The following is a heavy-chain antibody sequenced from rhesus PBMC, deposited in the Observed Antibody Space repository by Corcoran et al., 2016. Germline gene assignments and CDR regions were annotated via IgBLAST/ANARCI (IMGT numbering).Heavy chain of an antibody. Sequence: QVQLQESGPAVVKPSETLSLTCAVSGGPFRSRYYYWSWIRQAPGKGLEWIGYISYSGSPSYNPSLKSRVTISRDTSKNQFSLKRSSVTAADTAVYYWARRYSKGLYWGQGVLVTVSS. CDR1: GGPFRSRYYY. CDR3: ARRYSKGLY. V-gene: IGHV4-122*02. D-gene: IGHD4-23*01. CDR2: ISYSGSP. J-gene: IGHJ4*01.